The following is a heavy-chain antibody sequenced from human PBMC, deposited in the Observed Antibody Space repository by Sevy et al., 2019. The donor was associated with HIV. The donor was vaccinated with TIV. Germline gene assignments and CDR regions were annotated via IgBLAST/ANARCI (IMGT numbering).Heavy chain of an antibody. CDR3: ARGTYYYDSSGYFALDYFDY. CDR1: GGSISSGDYD. CDR2: IYYSGST. D-gene: IGHD3-22*01. V-gene: IGHV4-30-4*01. Sequence: SETLSLTCTVSGGSISSGDYDWSWIRQPPGKGLEWIGYIYYSGSTYYNPSLKSRVTISVDTSKNQFSLKLSSVTAADTAVYYCARGTYYYDSSGYFALDYFDYWGQRTLVTVSS. J-gene: IGHJ4*02.